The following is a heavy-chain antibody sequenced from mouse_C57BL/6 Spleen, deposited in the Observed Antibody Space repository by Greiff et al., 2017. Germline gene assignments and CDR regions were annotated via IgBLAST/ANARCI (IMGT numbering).Heavy chain of an antibody. CDR2: INPNYGTT. CDR1: GYSFTDYN. CDR3: ARYYGSSYVAMDY. V-gene: IGHV1-39*01. J-gene: IGHJ4*01. Sequence: QLKQSGPELVKPGASVKISCKASGYSFTDYNMNWVNQSNGKSLEWIGVINPNYGTTSYNQKFKGKATLTVDPSSSTAYMQLNSLTSEDSAVYYCARYYGSSYVAMDYWGQGTSVTVSS. D-gene: IGHD1-1*01.